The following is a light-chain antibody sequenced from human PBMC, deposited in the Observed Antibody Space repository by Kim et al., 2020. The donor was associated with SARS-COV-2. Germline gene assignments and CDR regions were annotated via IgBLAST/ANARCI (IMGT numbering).Light chain of an antibody. CDR2: YDS. CDR1: NIGSKS. CDR3: QVWDSSSDHRV. Sequence: AQGKTARITCGGNNIGSKSVQWYQQKPGQAPVLVIYYDSDRPSGIAERFSGSNSGNTATLTISRVEAGDEADYYCQVWDSSSDHRVFGGGTQRTVL. V-gene: IGLV3-21*04. J-gene: IGLJ3*02.